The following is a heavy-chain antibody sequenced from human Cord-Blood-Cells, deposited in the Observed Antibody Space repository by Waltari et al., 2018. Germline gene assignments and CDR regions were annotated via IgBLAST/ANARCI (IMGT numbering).Heavy chain of an antibody. J-gene: IGHJ5*02. CDR3: ATADSSQGDNWFDP. V-gene: IGHV1-24*01. Sequence: QVQLVQSGAEVKKPGASVKVSCKVSGYTLTELSMHWVRPAPGKGLEWMGVFDPEDGETIYAQKFQGRVTMTEDTSTDTAYMELSSLRSEDTAVYYCATADSSQGDNWFDPWGQGTLVTVSS. CDR1: GYTLTELS. D-gene: IGHD3-16*01. CDR2: FDPEDGET.